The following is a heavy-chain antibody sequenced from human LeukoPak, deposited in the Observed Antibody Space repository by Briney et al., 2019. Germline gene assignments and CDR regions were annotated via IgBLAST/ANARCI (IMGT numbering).Heavy chain of an antibody. J-gene: IGHJ4*02. CDR3: ARETYYYDSSGYYYPRGFDY. CDR2: ISSSSYI. CDR1: GFTFSSYS. D-gene: IGHD3-22*01. Sequence: GGSLRPSCAASGFTFSSYSMNWVRQAPGKGLEWVSSISSSSYIYYADSVKGRFTISRDNAKNSLYLQMNSLRAEDTAVYYCARETYYYDSSGYYYPRGFDYWGQGTLVTVSS. V-gene: IGHV3-21*01.